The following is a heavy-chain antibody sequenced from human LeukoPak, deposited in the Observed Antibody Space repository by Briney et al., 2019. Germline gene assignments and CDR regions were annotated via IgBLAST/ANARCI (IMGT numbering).Heavy chain of an antibody. Sequence: TSETLTLTCTVSGGSFGSYYWSWIRQPPGKGLEWIGYISYSGNTNYNPSLKNRVTISFDTSKNQFSLKLTSVTAADTAVYYCARSKVTDNSSGWAYWGQGTLVTVSS. CDR3: ARSKVTDNSSGWAY. D-gene: IGHD6-19*01. J-gene: IGHJ4*02. V-gene: IGHV4-59*01. CDR1: GGSFGSYY. CDR2: ISYSGNT.